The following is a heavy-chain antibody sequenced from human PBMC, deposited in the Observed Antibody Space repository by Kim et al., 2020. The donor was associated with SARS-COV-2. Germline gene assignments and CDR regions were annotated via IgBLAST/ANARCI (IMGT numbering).Heavy chain of an antibody. CDR1: GYSFTSYW. D-gene: IGHD3-3*01. CDR2: IDPSDSYT. CDR3: ARHWGTSRVTPYYDFWSGYYGNHIFQWFDP. Sequence: GESLKISCKGSGYSFTSYWISWVRQMPGKGLEWMGRIDPSDSYTNYSPSFQGHVTISADKSISTAYLQWSSLKASDTAMYYCARHWGTSRVTPYYDFWSGYYGNHIFQWFDPWGQGTLVTVSS. V-gene: IGHV5-10-1*01. J-gene: IGHJ5*02.